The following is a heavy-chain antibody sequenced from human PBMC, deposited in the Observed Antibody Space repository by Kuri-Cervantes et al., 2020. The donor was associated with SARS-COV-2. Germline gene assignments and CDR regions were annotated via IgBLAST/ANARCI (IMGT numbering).Heavy chain of an antibody. D-gene: IGHD3-3*01. J-gene: IGHJ6*02. CDR2: ISYDGSNK. Sequence: GESLKISCAASGFTFSSYAMHWVRQAPGKGLEWVAVISYDGSNKYYADSVKGRFTISRDNSKNTLYLQMNSLRAEDTAVHYCARDQYDFWSGYLRGIGDVWGQGTTVTVSS. CDR1: GFTFSSYA. V-gene: IGHV3-30-3*01. CDR3: ARDQYDFWSGYLRGIGDV.